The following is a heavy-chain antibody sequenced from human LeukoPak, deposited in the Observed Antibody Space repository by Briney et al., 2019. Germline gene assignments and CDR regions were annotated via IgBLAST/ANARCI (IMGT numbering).Heavy chain of an antibody. J-gene: IGHJ6*02. V-gene: IGHV1-18*01. CDR2: ISAYNGNT. CDR3: AREGTYYYDSNGYYLNYYGMDV. Sequence: ASVKVSCTASGYTFTTYGFSWVRQAPGQGLEWMGWISAYNGNTNYAQKLQGRVTMTTDTSTSTAYMELRSLRSDDTAVYYCAREGTYYYDSNGYYLNYYGMDVWGQGTTVTASS. D-gene: IGHD3-22*01. CDR1: GYTFTTYG.